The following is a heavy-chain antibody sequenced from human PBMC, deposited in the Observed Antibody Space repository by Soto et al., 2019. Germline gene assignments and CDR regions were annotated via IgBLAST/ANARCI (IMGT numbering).Heavy chain of an antibody. CDR3: ARGPKQLGGNYYKGMEV. CDR2: IYDSGST. D-gene: IGHD1-1*01. CDR1: GGSISSGGFY. J-gene: IGHJ6*02. Sequence: TSETLSLTCSVSGGSISSGGFYWTWIRQHPGKGLEWIGFIYDSGSTYYNASLKSRVTISGDTSKNQFSLKLRSVTSADTALYYRARGPKQLGGNYYKGMEVCGQGTTITVSS. V-gene: IGHV4-31*03.